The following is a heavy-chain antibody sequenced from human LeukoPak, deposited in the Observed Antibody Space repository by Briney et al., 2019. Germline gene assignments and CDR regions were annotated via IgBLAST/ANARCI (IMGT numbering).Heavy chain of an antibody. V-gene: IGHV3-30*18. Sequence: GRSLRLSCAASGFTFSSYCMHWVRQAASKWMEWVEIISYDGSNKYYADSVKSRLNISRDDSKNTMYLQMNSLRAEDKAVYYCAKEISAFDYWGQGTLVTVSS. CDR2: ISYDGSNK. CDR1: GFTFSSYC. J-gene: IGHJ4*02. CDR3: AKEISAFDY.